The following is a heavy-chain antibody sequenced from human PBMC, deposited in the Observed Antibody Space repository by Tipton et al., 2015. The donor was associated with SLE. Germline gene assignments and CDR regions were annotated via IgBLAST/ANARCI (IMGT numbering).Heavy chain of an antibody. CDR1: GFTFSSYG. V-gene: IGHV3-30*03. Sequence: SLRLSCAASGFTFSSYGMHWVRQAPGKGLEWVAVISYDGSNKYYADSVKGRFTISRDNSKNTLYLQMNSLRAEDTAVYYCARMISGRYYFDYWGQGTLVTVSS. D-gene: IGHD2-15*01. CDR3: ARMISGRYYFDY. J-gene: IGHJ4*02. CDR2: ISYDGSNK.